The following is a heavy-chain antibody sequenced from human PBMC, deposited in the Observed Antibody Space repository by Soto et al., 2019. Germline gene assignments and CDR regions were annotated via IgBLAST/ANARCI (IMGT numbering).Heavy chain of an antibody. D-gene: IGHD1-1*01. Sequence: GGSLRLSCAASGFTFSSDNMNWFRQAPGKGLEWVASISIGSEYIYYADSLKGRFTVSREDAKNSLYLQLNSLRVEDTAVYYCARVVAAAWNGLGGFDSWGQGTLVTVSS. CDR1: GFTFSSDN. CDR2: ISIGSEYI. V-gene: IGHV3-21*01. CDR3: ARVVAAAWNGLGGFDS. J-gene: IGHJ5*01.